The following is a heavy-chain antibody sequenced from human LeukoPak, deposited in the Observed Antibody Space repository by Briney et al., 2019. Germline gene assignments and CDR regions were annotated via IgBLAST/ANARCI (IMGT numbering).Heavy chain of an antibody. CDR1: GFTFSSYA. J-gene: IGHJ4*02. D-gene: IGHD3-3*01. V-gene: IGHV3-23*01. CDR3: AKRYYDFWSGYYHHSDY. Sequence: PGGSLRLSCAASGFTFSSYAMSWVRQAPGKGLEWVSAINGSGGSTYYADSVKGRFTISRDNSKNTLYLQMNSLRAEDTAVYYCAKRYYDFWSGYYHHSDYWGQGTLVTVSS. CDR2: INGSGGST.